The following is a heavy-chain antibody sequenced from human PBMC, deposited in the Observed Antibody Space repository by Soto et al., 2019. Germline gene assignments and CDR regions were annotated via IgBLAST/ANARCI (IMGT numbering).Heavy chain of an antibody. D-gene: IGHD6-13*01. Sequence: PGGSLRLSCAASGFTFSNAWMNWVRQAPGKGLEWVGRIKSKTDGGTTDYAAPVKGRFTISRDDSKNTLYLQMNSLKTEDTAVYYCTTEVIVAAPYYYYYYGMDVWGQGTTVTVSS. CDR3: TTEVIVAAPYYYYYYGMDV. J-gene: IGHJ6*02. CDR1: GFTFSNAW. CDR2: IKSKTDGGTT. V-gene: IGHV3-15*07.